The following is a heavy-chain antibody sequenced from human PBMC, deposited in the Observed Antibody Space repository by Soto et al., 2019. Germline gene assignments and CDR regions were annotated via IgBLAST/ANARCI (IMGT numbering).Heavy chain of an antibody. Sequence: SVKVSCKASGGTLSSYAISWVRQAPGQGLEWMGGIIPIFGTANYAQKFQGRVTITADESTSTAYMELSSLRSEDTAVYYCARDLWGSSSPYYFDYWGQGTLVTVSS. D-gene: IGHD6-6*01. CDR2: IIPIFGTA. CDR1: GGTLSSYA. V-gene: IGHV1-69*13. CDR3: ARDLWGSSSPYYFDY. J-gene: IGHJ4*02.